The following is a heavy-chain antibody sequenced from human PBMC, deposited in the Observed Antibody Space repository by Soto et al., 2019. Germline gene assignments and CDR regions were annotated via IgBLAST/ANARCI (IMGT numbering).Heavy chain of an antibody. CDR1: GSPISSYY. V-gene: IGHV4-59*08. J-gene: IGHJ4*01. CDR2: IYYTGTT. D-gene: IGHD3-22*01. CDR3: ARLGDYYPAFDY. Sequence: PSETLSLTCTVSGSPISSYYWSWFRQPPGRGLEWVGYIYYTGTTTYNPSLTSRVTISLDTSRSQFSLKLKSATAADSAVYFCARLGDYYPAFDYWGRGSLVTVSS.